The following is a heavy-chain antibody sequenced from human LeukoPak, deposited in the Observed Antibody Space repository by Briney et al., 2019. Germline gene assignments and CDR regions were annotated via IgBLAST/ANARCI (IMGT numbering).Heavy chain of an antibody. J-gene: IGHJ4*02. CDR1: GFIFSSYW. CDR3: ARRVVVPAAPYYFDY. CDR2: INSDGSST. Sequence: QPGGSLRLSCAASGFIFSSYWMHWVRQAPGKGLVWVSRINSDGSSTSYADSVKGRFTISRDNAKNTLYLQMNSLRAGDTAVYYCARRVVVPAAPYYFDYWGQGTLVTVSS. V-gene: IGHV3-74*01. D-gene: IGHD2-2*01.